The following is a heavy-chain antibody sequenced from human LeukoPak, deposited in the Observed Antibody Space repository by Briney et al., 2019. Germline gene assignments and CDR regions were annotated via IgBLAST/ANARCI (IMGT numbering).Heavy chain of an antibody. V-gene: IGHV1-2*02. CDR2: INPNSGGT. CDR1: GYTFTGYY. Sequence: GASVKVSCKASGYTFTGYYMHWVRQAPGQGLEWMGWINPNSGGTNYAQKFQGRVTMTRDTSISTAYMELSRLRSDDTAVYYCARDPSRISGTFDIWGQGTMATVSS. CDR3: ARDPSRISGTFDI. D-gene: IGHD3-3*01. J-gene: IGHJ3*02.